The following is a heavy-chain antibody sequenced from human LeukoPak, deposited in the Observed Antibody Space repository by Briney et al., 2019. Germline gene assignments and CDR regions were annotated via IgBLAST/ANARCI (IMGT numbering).Heavy chain of an antibody. CDR1: GGSFSGYF. D-gene: IGHD6-13*01. CDR3: ARFSSSWYRRWFDP. J-gene: IGHJ5*02. V-gene: IGHV4-34*01. CDR2: INHSGST. Sequence: SETLSLTCAVYGGSFSGYFWSWIRQPPGKGLEWIGEINHSGSTNYNPSLKSRVTISVDTSKNQFSLKLSSVTAADTAVYYCARFSSSWYRRWFDPWAREPWSPSPQ.